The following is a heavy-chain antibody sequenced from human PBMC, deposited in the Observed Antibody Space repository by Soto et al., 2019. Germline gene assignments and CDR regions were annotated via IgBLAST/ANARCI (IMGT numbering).Heavy chain of an antibody. CDR1: GGSFSGFY. CDR3: ARMAGPWYFDL. Sequence: QVQLQQWGAGLLKPSETLSLTCAVHGGSFSGFYWTWIRHPPGKGLAWIGEINHSGSSNYNPPLKSRVSMSLDTSRNQFALSVNYVSAADTAVYYCARMAGPWYFDLWGRGTLVTVSS. CDR2: INHSGSS. J-gene: IGHJ2*01. V-gene: IGHV4-34*01.